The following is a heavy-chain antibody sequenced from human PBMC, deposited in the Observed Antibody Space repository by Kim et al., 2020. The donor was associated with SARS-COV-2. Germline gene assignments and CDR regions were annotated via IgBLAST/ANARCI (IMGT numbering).Heavy chain of an antibody. CDR2: IYYSGST. CDR1: GGSVSSGSYY. Sequence: SETLSLTCTVSGGSVSSGSYYWSWIRQPPGKGLEWIGYIYYSGSTNYNPSLKSRVTISVDTSKNQFSLKLSSVTAADTAVYYCAGSSPGLWFGAPPDYWGQGTLVTVSS. J-gene: IGHJ4*02. D-gene: IGHD3-10*01. CDR3: AGSSPGLWFGAPPDY. V-gene: IGHV4-61*01.